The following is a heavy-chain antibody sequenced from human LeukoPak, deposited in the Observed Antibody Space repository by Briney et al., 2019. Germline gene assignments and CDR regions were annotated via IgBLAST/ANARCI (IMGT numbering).Heavy chain of an antibody. J-gene: IGHJ4*02. Sequence: GGSLRLSCAAPGFTFSSYGMHWVRQAPGKGLEWVAVIWYDGSNKYYADSVKGRFTISRDNSKNTLYLQMNSLRAEDTAVYYCAKDSRLQLWDYFDYWGQGTLVTVSS. V-gene: IGHV3-33*06. CDR2: IWYDGSNK. D-gene: IGHD5-18*01. CDR1: GFTFSSYG. CDR3: AKDSRLQLWDYFDY.